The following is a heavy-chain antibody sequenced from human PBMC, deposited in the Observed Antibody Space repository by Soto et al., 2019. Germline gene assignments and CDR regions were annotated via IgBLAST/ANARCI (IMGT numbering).Heavy chain of an antibody. CDR3: ARVERGTATTVVDAFDI. CDR2: MSHSGGT. J-gene: IGHJ3*02. V-gene: IGHV4-34*01. Sequence: QVQLQQWGAGLLKPSETLSLTCAVFGGSVNSGNYYWSWIRQPPGKGLEWIGEMSHSGGTHFNPYLKSRVTISVDTSKNQCSLKMSSVTAADTALYYCARVERGTATTVVDAFDIWAQGQWSPSLQ. CDR1: GGSVNSGNYY. D-gene: IGHD1-1*01.